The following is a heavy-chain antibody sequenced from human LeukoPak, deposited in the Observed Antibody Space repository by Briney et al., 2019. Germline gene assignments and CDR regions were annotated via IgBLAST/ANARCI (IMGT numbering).Heavy chain of an antibody. J-gene: IGHJ4*02. Sequence: SETLSLTCTVSGASVGDYYWSWIRQAAGKGLEWLGRIYTSGNTIYNPSLQSRVTISVDVSKNQFSLRLISMTAADTGIYYCAVDNRDFWGQGTLVTVSS. V-gene: IGHV4-4*07. CDR2: IYTSGNT. D-gene: IGHD2/OR15-2a*01. CDR1: GASVGDYY. CDR3: AVDNRDF.